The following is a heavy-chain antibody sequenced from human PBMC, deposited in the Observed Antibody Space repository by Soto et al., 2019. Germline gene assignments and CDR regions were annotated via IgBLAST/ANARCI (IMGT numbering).Heavy chain of an antibody. J-gene: IGHJ4*02. CDR1: GFTFRTYS. CDR2: ISSDSTYI. V-gene: IGHV3-21*01. CDR3: ARDLGVTATGPSLDY. D-gene: IGHD6-25*01. Sequence: EVQLVESGGGLVKPGESLRLSCAASGFTFRTYSMNWVRQVPGKGLEWVSAISSDSTYIFYADSVKGRFTISRDNVKNSLYLQINSLRAEDTAVYYCARDLGVTATGPSLDYWGQGTQVTVSS.